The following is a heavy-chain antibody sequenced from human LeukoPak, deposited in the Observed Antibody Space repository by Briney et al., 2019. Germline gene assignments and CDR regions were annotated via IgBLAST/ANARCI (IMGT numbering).Heavy chain of an antibody. J-gene: IGHJ4*02. CDR1: GGSISSYY. CDR2: IYTSGST. V-gene: IGHV4-4*07. CDR3: ARGGLVAATPYYFDY. Sequence: SETLSLTCTVSGGSISSYYWSWLRQPAGKGLEWIGRIYTSGSTNYNPSLKSRVTMSVDTSKNQFSLKLSSVTAAGTAVYYCARGGLVAATPYYFDYWGQGTLVTVSS. D-gene: IGHD2-15*01.